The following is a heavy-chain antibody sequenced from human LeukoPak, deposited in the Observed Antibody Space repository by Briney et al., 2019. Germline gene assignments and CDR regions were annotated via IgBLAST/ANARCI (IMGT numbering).Heavy chain of an antibody. J-gene: IGHJ4*02. Sequence: GGSLRLSCEASGLTFSSYGMSWVRQAPGKGLQWVSAITGDGTTTYYADSVKGRFTISRDNSKNMLYLQMSSLRAEDTAVYYYAKMQGYFDYWGQGTLVPVSS. CDR2: ITGDGTTT. V-gene: IGHV3-23*01. CDR3: AKMQGYFDY. CDR1: GLTFSSYG.